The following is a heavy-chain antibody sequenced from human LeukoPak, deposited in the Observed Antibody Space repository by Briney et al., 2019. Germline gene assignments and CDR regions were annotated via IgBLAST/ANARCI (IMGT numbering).Heavy chain of an antibody. V-gene: IGHV3-73*01. J-gene: IGHJ5*02. D-gene: IGHD1-26*01. CDR3: TRDSGTYHWFDP. Sequence: GGSLRLSCVASGFTFSDSAMHWVRQSSGKGLEWIGHMDKETNLYATALAASVKGRFTVSRDDSKNTAYLHMNSLKTEDTALYYCTRDSGTYHWFDPWGQGTLVTVSS. CDR2: MDKETNLYAT. CDR1: GFTFSDSA.